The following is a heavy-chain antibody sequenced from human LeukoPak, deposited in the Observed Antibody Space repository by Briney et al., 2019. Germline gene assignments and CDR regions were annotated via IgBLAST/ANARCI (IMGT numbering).Heavy chain of an antibody. J-gene: IGHJ6*02. CDR2: IIPILGIA. Sequence: SVKVSCKASGGTFSSYAISWVRQAPGQGLEWMGRIIPILGIANYAQKFQGRVTITADKSTSTAYMELSSLRSEDTAVYYCARPLYSGSYYNYYGMDVWGQGTTVTISS. CDR1: GGTFSSYA. V-gene: IGHV1-69*04. CDR3: ARPLYSGSYYNYYGMDV. D-gene: IGHD1-26*01.